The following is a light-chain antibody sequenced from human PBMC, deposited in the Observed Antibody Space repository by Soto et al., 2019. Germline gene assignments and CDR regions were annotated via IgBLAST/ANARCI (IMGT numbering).Light chain of an antibody. Sequence: EVLMTQSPDFLSVSPGETAVLSCTASHYIYSNVAWFQQRPGQAPRLLIYRASTRATGTPARFSGSGSGTEFTLTITSLQSEDFALYYCQQYHNLWTFGQGTKVDIK. CDR1: HYIYSN. J-gene: IGKJ1*01. CDR2: RAS. V-gene: IGKV3-15*01. CDR3: QQYHNLWT.